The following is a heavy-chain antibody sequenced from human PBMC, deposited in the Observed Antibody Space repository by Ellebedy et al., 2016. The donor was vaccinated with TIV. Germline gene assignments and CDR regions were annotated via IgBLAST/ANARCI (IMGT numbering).Heavy chain of an antibody. V-gene: IGHV1-46*01. CDR3: AIRYSSGWSLDY. Sequence: ASVKVSCXASEYTFTSYYMHWVRQAPGQGLEWMGIINPSGGRTSYAQKFQGRVTMTRDTSTSTVYMELSSLRSEDTAVYYCAIRYSSGWSLDYWGQGTLVTVSS. CDR1: EYTFTSYY. J-gene: IGHJ4*02. CDR2: INPSGGRT. D-gene: IGHD6-19*01.